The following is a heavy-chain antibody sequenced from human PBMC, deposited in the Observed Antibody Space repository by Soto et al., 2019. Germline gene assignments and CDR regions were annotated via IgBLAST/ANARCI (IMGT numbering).Heavy chain of an antibody. D-gene: IGHD2-21*01. Sequence: QVQLVESGGGVVQPGRSLRLSCAASGFTFSSYGMHWVRQAPGKGLEWVAVISYEGSNKYYTDSVKGRFTISRDNSKNTLYLQMNSLRAEDTAVYYCAKYVWWGQGTLVTVSS. CDR1: GFTFSSYG. CDR2: ISYEGSNK. J-gene: IGHJ4*02. V-gene: IGHV3-30*18. CDR3: AKYVW.